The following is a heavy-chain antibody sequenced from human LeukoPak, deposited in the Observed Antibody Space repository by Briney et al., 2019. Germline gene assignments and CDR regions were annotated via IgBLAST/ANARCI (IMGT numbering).Heavy chain of an antibody. J-gene: IGHJ3*02. Sequence: PGGSLRLSCAASGFTVSSNYMSWVRQAPGKGLEGVAVIYSGGSTYYADSVKGRFTISRDNSKNTLYLQMNSLRAEDTAVYYCAREGTAAGPTEGAFDIWGQGTMVTVSS. V-gene: IGHV3-66*01. D-gene: IGHD6-13*01. CDR1: GFTVSSNY. CDR3: AREGTAAGPTEGAFDI. CDR2: IYSGGST.